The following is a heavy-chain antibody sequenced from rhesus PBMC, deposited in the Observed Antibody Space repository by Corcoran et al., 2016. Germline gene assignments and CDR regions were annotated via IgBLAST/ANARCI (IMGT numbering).Heavy chain of an antibody. CDR2: ITYSGRT. Sequence: QVQLQESGPGLVQPSETLSLPCAVSGGSISSGYSYWSWIRPPPGKGLEWIGYITYSGRTSYNPSLKSRVTISRDTSKNQFSLKLSSVTAADTAVYYCARDYEDSSWSGTFDYWGQGVLVTVSS. CDR1: GGSISSGYSY. V-gene: IGHV4-122*02. J-gene: IGHJ4*01. CDR3: ARDYEDSSWSGTFDY. D-gene: IGHD6-13*01.